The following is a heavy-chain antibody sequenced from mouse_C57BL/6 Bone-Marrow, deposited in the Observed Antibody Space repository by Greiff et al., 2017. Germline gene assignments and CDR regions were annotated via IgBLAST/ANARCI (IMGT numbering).Heavy chain of an antibody. CDR2: LRSKSNNYST. D-gene: IGHD2-3*01. J-gene: IGHJ3*01. V-gene: IGHV10-1*01. CDR3: VRPGYDGYLWFAY. CDR1: GFSFNTYA. Sequence: VQLMESGGGLVQPKGSLKLSCAASGFSFNTYAMNWVRQAPGKGLEWVARLRSKSNNYSTYYADSVKDRFTISRDDSESMLYLQMNNLKTEDTAMYYCVRPGYDGYLWFAYWGQGTLVTVSA.